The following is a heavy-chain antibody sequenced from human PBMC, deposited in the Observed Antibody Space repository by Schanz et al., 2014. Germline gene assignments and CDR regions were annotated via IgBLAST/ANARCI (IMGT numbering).Heavy chain of an antibody. V-gene: IGHV1-46*01. CDR2: INPSGGST. CDR1: GYTFTDYP. Sequence: QVQLVQSGAEVKKPGASVKVSCKTSGYTFTDYPINWVRQAPGRRLEWMGMINPSGGSTTYAQKFQGRVTMTRDTSTSTVYMELSSLRSEDTAVYYCARGRTFDYWGQGTLVTVSS. J-gene: IGHJ4*02. CDR3: ARGRTFDY.